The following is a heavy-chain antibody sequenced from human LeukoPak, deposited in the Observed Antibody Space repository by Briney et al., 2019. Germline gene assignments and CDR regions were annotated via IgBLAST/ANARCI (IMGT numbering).Heavy chain of an antibody. D-gene: IGHD2-21*02. J-gene: IGHJ6*02. Sequence: GGSLRLSCAASGFTFSSYAMSWVRQAPGKGLEWVSVIYSGGSTYYADSVKGRFTISRDNSKNTLYLQMNSLRAEDTAVYYCARGPCGGDCYLYYYGMDVWGQGTTVTVSS. CDR2: IYSGGST. V-gene: IGHV3-66*02. CDR1: GFTFSSYA. CDR3: ARGPCGGDCYLYYYGMDV.